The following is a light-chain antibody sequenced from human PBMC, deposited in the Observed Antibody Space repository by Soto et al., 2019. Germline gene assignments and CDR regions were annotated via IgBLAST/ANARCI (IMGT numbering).Light chain of an antibody. CDR3: QHSFSTPRT. J-gene: IGKJ1*01. Sequence: DIQMTQAPSSLSASVGDRVTITCRASQSIHNYVHWYQQKPGTAPKLLSVAASSLHSGVPTRFSGSRSGTDSTLTIGNFQPEEVAAYFCQHSFSTPRTCGHGTKVEIK. CDR1: QSIHNY. V-gene: IGKV1-39*01. CDR2: AAS.